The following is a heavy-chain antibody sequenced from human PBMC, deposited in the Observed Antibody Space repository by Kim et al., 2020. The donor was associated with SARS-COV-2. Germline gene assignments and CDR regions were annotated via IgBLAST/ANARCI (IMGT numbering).Heavy chain of an antibody. CDR3: VRRQFTSDWYYFDY. V-gene: IGHV3-74*01. D-gene: IGHD3-9*01. J-gene: IGHJ4*02. CDR1: GFTFSSHW. Sequence: GGSLRLSCAASGFTFSSHWMHWVRQAPGKGLVWVSRINSDGTTTSYGDSVKGRFTISRDNAKNTLYLQMNSLRAEDTAVYYCVRRQFTSDWYYFDYWGQGTLVTVSS. CDR2: INSDGTTT.